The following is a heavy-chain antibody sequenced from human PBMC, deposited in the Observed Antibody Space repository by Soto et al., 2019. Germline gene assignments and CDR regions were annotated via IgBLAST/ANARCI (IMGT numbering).Heavy chain of an antibody. V-gene: IGHV4-31*11. CDR3: ARGYYDSSGYYLPLRQLYYFDY. Sequence: PSETLSLTCAVSGGSISSGGYSWSWIRQHPGKGLEWIGYIYYSGSTYYNPSLKSRVTISVDTSKNQFSLKLSSVTAADTAVFYCARGYYDSSGYYLPLRQLYYFDYWGQGTLVTVSS. J-gene: IGHJ4*02. CDR2: IYYSGST. CDR1: GGSISSGGYS. D-gene: IGHD3-22*01.